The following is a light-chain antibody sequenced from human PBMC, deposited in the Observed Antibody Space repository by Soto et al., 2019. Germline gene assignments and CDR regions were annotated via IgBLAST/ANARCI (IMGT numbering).Light chain of an antibody. V-gene: IGLV2-14*01. J-gene: IGLJ1*01. CDR2: GVS. Sequence: QSALTQPASVSGSPGQSITISCTGTISDFVIYNYVSWYQQHPGKAPKLMLYGVSNRPSGVSNRFSGSKSGNTASLTISGRQAEDEADYYCSSHTTSSALQVFGTGTKVTVL. CDR3: SSHTTSSALQV. CDR1: ISDFVIYNY.